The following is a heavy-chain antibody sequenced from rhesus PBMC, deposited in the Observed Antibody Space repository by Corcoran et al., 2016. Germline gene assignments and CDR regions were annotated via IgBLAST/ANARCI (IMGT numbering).Heavy chain of an antibody. J-gene: IGHJ6*01. D-gene: IGHD1-14*01. CDR3: ARATTVYGLDS. CDR2: YSCGCGST. CDR1: GFTFDDYA. V-gene: IGHV3-201*01. Sequence: EVQLVESGGGVVQPGGSLRLSCAASGFTFDDYAMHWVSQTQGKGLEWVSGYSCGCGSTYYADSVKSQFTISRDDAKNSLYLQMGSLRAEDTALYYCARATTVYGLDSWGQGVVVTVSS.